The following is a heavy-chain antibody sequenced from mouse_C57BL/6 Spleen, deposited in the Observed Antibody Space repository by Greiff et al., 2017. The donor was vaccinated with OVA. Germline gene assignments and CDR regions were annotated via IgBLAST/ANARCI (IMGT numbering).Heavy chain of an antibody. D-gene: IGHD1-1*01. Sequence: QVQLQQPGTELVKPGASVKLSCKASGYTFTSYWMHWVKQRPGQGLEWIGNINPSNGGTNYNEKFKSKATLTVDKSSSTAYMQLSSLTSEDSAVYYRARSRSPRWYFDVWGTGTTVTVSS. V-gene: IGHV1-53*01. CDR3: ARSRSPRWYFDV. CDR2: INPSNGGT. CDR1: GYTFTSYW. J-gene: IGHJ1*03.